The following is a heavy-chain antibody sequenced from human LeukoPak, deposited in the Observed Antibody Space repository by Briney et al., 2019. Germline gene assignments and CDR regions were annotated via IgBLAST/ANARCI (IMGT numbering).Heavy chain of an antibody. CDR1: GFTFSSYG. V-gene: IGHV3-33*01. Sequence: GGSLRLSCAASGFTFSSYGMPWVRQAPGKGLEWVAVIWYDGSNKYYADSVKGRFTISRDNSKNTLYLQMNSLRAEDTAVYYCARSPGHYDFWSGYPSDYYGMDVWGQGTTVTVSS. CDR3: ARSPGHYDFWSGYPSDYYGMDV. D-gene: IGHD3-3*01. CDR2: IWYDGSNK. J-gene: IGHJ6*02.